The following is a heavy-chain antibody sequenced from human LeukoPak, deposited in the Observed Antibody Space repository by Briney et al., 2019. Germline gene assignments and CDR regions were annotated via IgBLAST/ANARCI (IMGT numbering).Heavy chain of an antibody. V-gene: IGHV4-34*01. D-gene: IGHD3-22*01. CDR3: ARPKRRMKNYDSSGYSYDY. CDR2: INHSGST. J-gene: IGHJ4*02. Sequence: SETLSLTCAVYGGSFSGYYWSWIRQPPGKGLEWTGEINHSGSTNYNPSLKSRVTISVDTSKNQFSLKLSSVTAADTAVYYCARPKRRMKNYDSSGYSYDYWGQGTLVTVSS. CDR1: GGSFSGYY.